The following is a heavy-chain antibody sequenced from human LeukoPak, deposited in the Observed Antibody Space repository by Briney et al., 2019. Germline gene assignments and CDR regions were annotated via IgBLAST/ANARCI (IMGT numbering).Heavy chain of an antibody. CDR1: GGSISSYY. V-gene: IGHV4-4*07. CDR3: ARGIAVPVDDAFDI. CDR2: IYTSGST. J-gene: IGHJ3*02. D-gene: IGHD2-2*01. Sequence: PSETLSLTCTVSGGSISSYYWSWIRQPAGKGLEWIGRIYTSGSTNYNPSLKSRVTMSVDTSKNQFSLKLSSVTAADTAVYYCARGIAVPVDDAFDIWGQGTMVTVSS.